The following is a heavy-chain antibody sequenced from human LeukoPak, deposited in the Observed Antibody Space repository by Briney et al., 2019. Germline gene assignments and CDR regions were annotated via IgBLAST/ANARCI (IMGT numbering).Heavy chain of an antibody. Sequence: SETLSLTCTVSGGSINSYYWSWIRQPPGKGLEWIGYIYYSGSTNYNPSLKSRVTISVDTSKNQFSLKLSSVTAADTAVYYCARLGVGNSGYDLTIDYWGQGTLVTVSS. CDR2: IYYSGST. CDR1: GGSINSYY. CDR3: ARLGVGNSGYDLTIDY. D-gene: IGHD5-12*01. V-gene: IGHV4-59*08. J-gene: IGHJ4*02.